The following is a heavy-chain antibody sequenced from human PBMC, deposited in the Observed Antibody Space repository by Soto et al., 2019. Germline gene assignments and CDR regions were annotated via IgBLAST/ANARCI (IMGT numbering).Heavy chain of an antibody. Sequence: SETLSLTCTVSSGSISSGDYYWSWVRQAPGKGLEWIGYIYSSGTTYFNPSLKSRVTISVDTSKNQFSLKLSSVTAADTAVYYCARGRITMIVVGDYFDYWGHGTLVTGSS. J-gene: IGHJ4*01. CDR3: ARGRITMIVVGDYFDY. V-gene: IGHV4-30-4*01. D-gene: IGHD3-22*01. CDR2: IYSSGTT. CDR1: SGSISSGDYY.